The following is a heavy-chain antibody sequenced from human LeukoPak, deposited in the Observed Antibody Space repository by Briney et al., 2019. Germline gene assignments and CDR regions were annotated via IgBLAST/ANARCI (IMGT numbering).Heavy chain of an antibody. D-gene: IGHD3-10*01. CDR3: ASVKWFGELLPFDY. J-gene: IGHJ4*02. V-gene: IGHV3-23*01. CDR1: GFTFSSYA. CDR2: ISGSGSST. Sequence: GGSLRLSCAASGFTFSSYAMSWVRQAPGKGLEWVSAISGSGSSTYYADSVKGRFTISRDNSKNTLYLQMNSLRAEDTAVYYCASVKWFGELLPFDYWGQGTLVTVSS.